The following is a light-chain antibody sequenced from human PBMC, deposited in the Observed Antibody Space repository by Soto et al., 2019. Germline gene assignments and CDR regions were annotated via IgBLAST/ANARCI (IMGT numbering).Light chain of an antibody. J-gene: IGLJ1*01. CDR2: EVT. CDR3: CSYASSSTFQCV. CDR1: SSDIGSYNL. V-gene: IGLV2-23*02. Sequence: QSVLTQPAFVSGSPGQSITISCTGTSSDIGSYNLVSSYHQHPAKAPKLIIYEVTERPSGVSNRFSGSKSGNTASLTISGLQAEDEADYYCCSYASSSTFQCVFGTGTKVTGL.